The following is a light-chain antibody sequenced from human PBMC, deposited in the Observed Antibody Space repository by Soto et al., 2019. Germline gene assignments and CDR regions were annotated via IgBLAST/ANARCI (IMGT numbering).Light chain of an antibody. Sequence: EIQMTQSPSTLSASVGDRVTITCRASQSISNWLAWYQQKPGKAPKLLIYKASSLESGVPSRFSGSGSGTEFTLTINSLQPDDFATYYCQQYNSSFGQGTKVEIK. CDR2: KAS. CDR3: QQYNSS. CDR1: QSISNW. V-gene: IGKV1-5*03. J-gene: IGKJ1*01.